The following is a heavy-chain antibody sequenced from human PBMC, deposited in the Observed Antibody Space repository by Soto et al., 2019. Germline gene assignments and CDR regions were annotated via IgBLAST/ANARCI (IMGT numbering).Heavy chain of an antibody. Sequence: QLQLQESGPGLVKPSETLSLTCTVSGGSISSSSYYWGWIRQPPGKGLEWIGSIYYSGSTYYNPSRNSRVTISVDTSKDQFSLKLSPVTAADTAVYYCARSTTTVVTLGYWGQGTLVTVSS. CDR2: IYYSGST. CDR1: GGSISSSSYY. V-gene: IGHV4-39*01. J-gene: IGHJ4*02. CDR3: ARSTTTVVTLGY. D-gene: IGHD4-17*01.